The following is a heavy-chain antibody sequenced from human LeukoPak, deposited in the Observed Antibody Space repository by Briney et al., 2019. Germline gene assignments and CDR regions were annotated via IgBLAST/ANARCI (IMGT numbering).Heavy chain of an antibody. J-gene: IGHJ4*02. V-gene: IGHV3-23*01. CDR3: ARQGDNLELLALGY. D-gene: IGHD1-7*01. CDR2: ISGIDGST. CDR1: GFTFSSYA. Sequence: PGRSLRLSCAASGFTFSSYAMTWVRQAPGKGLEWVSAISGIDGSTYYADSVKGRFTISRDNSKSTLYLQMSSLRAEDTAVYYCARQGDNLELLALGYWGQGTLVAVSS.